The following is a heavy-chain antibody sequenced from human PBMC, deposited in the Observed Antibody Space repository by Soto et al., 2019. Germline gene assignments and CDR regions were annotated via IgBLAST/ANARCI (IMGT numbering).Heavy chain of an antibody. V-gene: IGHV3-21*01. CDR2: ISSSSSYI. CDR1: GFTFSSYS. CDR3: APYTGTSDPYNWFDT. Sequence: GGSLRLSCAASGFTFSSYSMNWVRQAPGKGLEWVSSISSSSSYIDYADSVKGRFTISRDNAKNSLYLQMNSLRAEDTAVYYCAPYTGTSDPYNWFDTWGQGTLVTVSS. J-gene: IGHJ5*02. D-gene: IGHD2-2*02.